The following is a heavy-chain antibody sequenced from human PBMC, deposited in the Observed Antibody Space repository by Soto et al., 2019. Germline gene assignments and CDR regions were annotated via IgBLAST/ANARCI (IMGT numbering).Heavy chain of an antibody. J-gene: IGHJ4*02. CDR3: AKSPAFRAAAGKTRGPFDY. Sequence: PGGSLRLSCAASGFTFSSYGMHWVRQAPGKGLEWVAVISYDGSNKYYADSVKGRFTISRDNSKNTLYLQMNSLRAEDTAVYYCAKSPAFRAAAGKTRGPFDYWGQGTLVTVSS. CDR1: GFTFSSYG. V-gene: IGHV3-30*18. CDR2: ISYDGSNK. D-gene: IGHD6-13*01.